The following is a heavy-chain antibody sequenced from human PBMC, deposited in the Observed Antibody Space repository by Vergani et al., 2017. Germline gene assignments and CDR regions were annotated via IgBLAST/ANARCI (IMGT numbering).Heavy chain of an antibody. CDR2: IYYSGST. J-gene: IGHJ4*02. D-gene: IGHD3-10*01. Sequence: QVQLQESGPGLVKPSETLSLTCTVSGGSISSYYWSWIRQPPGKGLEWIGYIYYSGSTNYNPSLKSRRTISVDTAKNQFSLKLSSVTAADTAVYYCARGFTDYYGSGSYPFYFDYWGQGTLVTVSS. V-gene: IGHV4-59*01. CDR1: GGSISSYY. CDR3: ARGFTDYYGSGSYPFYFDY.